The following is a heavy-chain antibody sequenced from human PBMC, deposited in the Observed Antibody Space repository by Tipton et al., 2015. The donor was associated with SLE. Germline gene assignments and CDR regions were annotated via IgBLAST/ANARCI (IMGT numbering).Heavy chain of an antibody. D-gene: IGHD1-26*01. CDR1: GGSISSHY. V-gene: IGHV4-59*11. CDR2: IYYSGNT. Sequence: TLSLTCTVSGGSISSHYWSWIRQPPGKGLGWIGYIYYSGNTNYNPSLKSRVTISVDTSKNHFSLKLSSVTAADTAVYYCASAVGPPWWFDPWGQGTLVTVSS. CDR3: ASAVGPPWWFDP. J-gene: IGHJ5*02.